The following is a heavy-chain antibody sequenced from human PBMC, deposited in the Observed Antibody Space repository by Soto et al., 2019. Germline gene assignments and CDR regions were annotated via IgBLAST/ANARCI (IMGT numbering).Heavy chain of an antibody. J-gene: IGHJ1*01. V-gene: IGHV1-46*01. Sequence: QVQLVQSGAEVKKPGASVKVSCKASGYIFTAYSMHWVRQAPGQGLEWMGVVNPSGGSTNYAQKFQGRITMTRDTSTSTVYMALSSLTSADTAVYYCAREENCSDGICYSEYFQRWGQGTLVTVSS. D-gene: IGHD2-15*01. CDR3: AREENCSDGICYSEYFQR. CDR2: VNPSGGST. CDR1: GYIFTAYS.